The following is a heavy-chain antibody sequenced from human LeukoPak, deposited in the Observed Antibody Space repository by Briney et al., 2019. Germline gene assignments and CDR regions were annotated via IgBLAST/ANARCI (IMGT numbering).Heavy chain of an antibody. CDR3: ARYDYDIYYFDY. J-gene: IGHJ4*02. CDR2: IYYSGST. Sequence: ASETLSLTCAVSGGSISSSNWWSWVRQPPGKGLAWIGYIYYSGSTYYNPSLKSRVTISVDTSKNQFSLKLSSVTAADTAVYYCARYDYDIYYFDYWGQGTLVTVSS. V-gene: IGHV4-4*02. D-gene: IGHD3-9*01. CDR1: GGSISSSNW.